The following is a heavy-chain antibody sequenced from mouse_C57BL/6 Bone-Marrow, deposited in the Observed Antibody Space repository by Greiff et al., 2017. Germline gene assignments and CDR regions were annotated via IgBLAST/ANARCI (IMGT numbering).Heavy chain of an antibody. CDR3: ARCRGGAMDY. CDR1: GYTFTSYW. Sequence: QVQLQQPGAELVKPGASVKLSCKASGYTFTSYWMHWVKQRPGQGLEWIGMIHPNSGSTNYNEKFKSKATLTVDKSSSTAYMQISSLTSEDSAVYYCARCRGGAMDYWGQGTSVTVSS. J-gene: IGHJ4*01. CDR2: IHPNSGST. V-gene: IGHV1-64*01. D-gene: IGHD3-1*01.